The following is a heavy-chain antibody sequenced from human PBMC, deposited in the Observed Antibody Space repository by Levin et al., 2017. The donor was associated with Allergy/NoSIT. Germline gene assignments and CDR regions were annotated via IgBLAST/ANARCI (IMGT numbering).Heavy chain of an antibody. CDR2: IYNDGTT. D-gene: IGHD3-16*01. Sequence: SETLSLTCSVSGASISRSSSYWGWIRQPPGKGLEWVGSIYNDGTTYYNPSLKSRVIISVDTSKNQFSLRLTSVTASERAGYYCTSPGLRYFEHWGLGTPVTVSS. V-gene: IGHV4-39*01. J-gene: IGHJ4*02. CDR3: TSPGLRYFEH. CDR1: GASISRSSSY.